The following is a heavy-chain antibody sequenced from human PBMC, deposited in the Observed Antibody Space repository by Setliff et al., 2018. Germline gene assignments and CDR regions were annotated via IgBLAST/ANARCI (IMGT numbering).Heavy chain of an antibody. D-gene: IGHD1-1*01. CDR2: VRGGGDYT. V-gene: IGHV3-23*01. CDR1: GFIFKNHA. Sequence: PGGSLRLSCEASGFIFKNHALTWVRQVPGKGLEWVSAVRGGGDYTYYADSVKGRFTISRDNSKNTVYLHIKSLRADDTAVYFCSKAALDLELDSWGQGTRVTVSS. J-gene: IGHJ4*02. CDR3: SKAALDLELDS.